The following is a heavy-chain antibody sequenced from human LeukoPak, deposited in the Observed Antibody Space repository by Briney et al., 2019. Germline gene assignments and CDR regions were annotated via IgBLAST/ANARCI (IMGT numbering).Heavy chain of an antibody. CDR2: INPSGGNT. Sequence: ASVKVSCKASGYTFTRYYMHWVRQAPGQGLEWMGIINPSGGNTNYAQKFQGRVTMTRDMSTSTVYMELSSLRSEDTAVYYCARDIPPYSGSHYSYYYYMDVWGKGTSVTISS. J-gene: IGHJ6*03. CDR3: ARDIPPYSGSHYSYYYYMDV. V-gene: IGHV1-46*01. CDR1: GYTFTRYY. D-gene: IGHD1-26*01.